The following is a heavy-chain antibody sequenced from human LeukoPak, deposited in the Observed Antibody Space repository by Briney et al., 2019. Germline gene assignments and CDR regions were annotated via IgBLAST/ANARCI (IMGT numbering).Heavy chain of an antibody. CDR1: GYSFTSFW. CDR2: IYPGDSDT. Sequence: GESLKISCKGSGYSFTSFWIGWVRQMPGKGLEWMGIIYPGDSDTRYSPSFQGQVTISADKSISTAYLQLSTLKASDTAMYYCARRDCSGGSCYFDYWGQGTLVTVSS. D-gene: IGHD2-15*01. V-gene: IGHV5-51*01. CDR3: ARRDCSGGSCYFDY. J-gene: IGHJ4*02.